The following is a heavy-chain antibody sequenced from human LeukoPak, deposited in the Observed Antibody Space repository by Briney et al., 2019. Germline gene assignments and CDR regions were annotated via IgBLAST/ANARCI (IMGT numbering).Heavy chain of an antibody. Sequence: GGSLRLSCAASGFNFSNYSMNWVRQAPGKGLEWVSYISSSGRTIHHADSVKGRFTISRDNAKNSLYLQMNSLRDEDTAVYYCARFRSVLWDFDYWGQGALVTVFS. CDR2: ISSSGRTI. CDR3: ARFRSVLWDFDY. V-gene: IGHV3-48*02. CDR1: GFNFSNYS. J-gene: IGHJ4*02. D-gene: IGHD4/OR15-4a*01.